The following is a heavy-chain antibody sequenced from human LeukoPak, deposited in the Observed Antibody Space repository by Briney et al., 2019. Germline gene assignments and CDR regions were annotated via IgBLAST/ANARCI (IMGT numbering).Heavy chain of an antibody. Sequence: GGSLRLSCAASGFTFSNAWMSWVRQAPGKGLEWVANIHQDGREKYYVDSVKGRFTISRDHAKNSLYLQLNSLRTDDTAVYYCATTSSGYADYFDCWGQGTLVTVSS. CDR3: ATTSSGYADYFDC. CDR2: IHQDGREK. CDR1: GFTFSNAW. V-gene: IGHV3-7*01. J-gene: IGHJ4*02. D-gene: IGHD5-12*01.